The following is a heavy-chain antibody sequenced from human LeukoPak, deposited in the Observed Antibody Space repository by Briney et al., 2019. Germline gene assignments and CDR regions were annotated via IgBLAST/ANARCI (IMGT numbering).Heavy chain of an antibody. CDR2: IQQDGSEK. D-gene: IGHD6-13*01. Sequence: GGSLRLSCAASGFTFSNYWMSWVRQAPGKGLEWVANIQQDGSEKYYVDSVKGRFTISRDNAKNSLYVQMNSLRTEDTAVYYCAREEQLSTFQHWGQGTLVTVSS. CDR1: GFTFSNYW. J-gene: IGHJ1*01. V-gene: IGHV3-7*01. CDR3: AREEQLSTFQH.